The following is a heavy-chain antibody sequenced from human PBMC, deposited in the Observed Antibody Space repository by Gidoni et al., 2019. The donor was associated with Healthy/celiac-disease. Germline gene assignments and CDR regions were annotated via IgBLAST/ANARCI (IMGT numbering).Heavy chain of an antibody. CDR1: GGSISRSSYY. Sequence: QLQLQESGPGLVKPSETLSLTCTVSGGSISRSSYYWGWIRQPQGKGLEWIGSIYYSGSTYYNPALKSRVTISVDTSKNQVSLKMSSVTAADTAVYYCARHDGAEAFDIWGQGTMVTVSS. J-gene: IGHJ3*02. CDR3: ARHDGAEAFDI. CDR2: IYYSGST. V-gene: IGHV4-39*01.